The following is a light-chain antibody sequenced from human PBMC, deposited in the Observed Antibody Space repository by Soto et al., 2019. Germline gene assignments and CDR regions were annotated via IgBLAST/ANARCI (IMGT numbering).Light chain of an antibody. V-gene: IGLV1-40*01. CDR3: QSYDSSLSGHVV. CDR2: GNS. J-gene: IGLJ2*01. Sequence: QSVLTQPPSVSGAPVQRVTISCTGSSSNIGAGYDVHWYQQLPGTDPKLLIYGNSNRPSGVPDRFSGSKSGTSASLAITGLQAEDEADYYCQSYDSSLSGHVVFGGGTKLTVL. CDR1: SSNIGAGYD.